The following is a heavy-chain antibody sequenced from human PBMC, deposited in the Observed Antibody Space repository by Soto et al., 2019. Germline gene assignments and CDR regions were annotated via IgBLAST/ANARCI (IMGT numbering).Heavy chain of an antibody. Sequence: LRLSCAASGFTFSSFGMHWVRQAPGKVLEWVAVMSNDGSNKYNVNSVKGRFTISRDNSKNRLYLQMNSLRAEDTAVYYCAKASWRGYSSAVDHWGQGTLVTVSS. J-gene: IGHJ4*02. V-gene: IGHV3-30*18. D-gene: IGHD3-3*01. CDR3: AKASWRGYSSAVDH. CDR2: MSNDGSNK. CDR1: GFTFSSFG.